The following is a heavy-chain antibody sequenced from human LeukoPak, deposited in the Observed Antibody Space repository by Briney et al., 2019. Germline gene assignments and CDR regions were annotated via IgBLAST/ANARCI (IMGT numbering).Heavy chain of an antibody. CDR1: GGSISSYY. V-gene: IGHV4-59*12. CDR3: ARARLYCSSTSCYTAYFDY. CDR2: IYYSGST. J-gene: IGHJ4*02. Sequence: PSETLSLTCTVSGGSISSYYWSWIRQPPGKGLEWIGYIYYSGSTNYNPSLKSRVTISVDRSKNQFSLKLSSVTAADTAVYYCARARLYCSSTSCYTAYFDYWGQGTLVTVSS. D-gene: IGHD2-2*02.